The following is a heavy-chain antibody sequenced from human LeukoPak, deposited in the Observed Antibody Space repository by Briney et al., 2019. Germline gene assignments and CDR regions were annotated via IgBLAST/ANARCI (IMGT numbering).Heavy chain of an antibody. J-gene: IGHJ4*02. Sequence: MSSETLSLTCTVSGGSISSSSYYWGWIRQPPGKGLEWIGSVYYSGSTYYNPSLKSRVTISVDTSKNQFSLKLSSVTAADTAVYYCAREPSGRAAAGLFDYWGQGTLVTVSS. CDR2: VYYSGST. CDR1: GGSISSSSYY. V-gene: IGHV4-39*07. D-gene: IGHD6-13*01. CDR3: AREPSGRAAAGLFDY.